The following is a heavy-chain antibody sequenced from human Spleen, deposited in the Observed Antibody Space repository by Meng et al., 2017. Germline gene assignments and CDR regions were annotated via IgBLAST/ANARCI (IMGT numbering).Heavy chain of an antibody. CDR1: GGSVSSGSYY. J-gene: IGHJ4*02. D-gene: IGHD4-11*01. CDR3: ARGPTTMAHDFDY. CDR2: IYYSGST. V-gene: IGHV4-61*03. Sequence: QVPLQESGPGLVRPSETLSLTCTVSGGSVSSGSYYWSWIRQPPGKGLEWIGYIYYSGSTNYNPSLKSRATISVDTSQNNLSLKLSSVTAADSAVYYCARGPTTMAHDFDYWGQGTLVTVSS.